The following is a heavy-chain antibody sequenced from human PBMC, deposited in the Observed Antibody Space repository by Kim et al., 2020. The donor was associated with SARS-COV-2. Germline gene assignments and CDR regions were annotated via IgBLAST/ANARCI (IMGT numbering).Heavy chain of an antibody. V-gene: IGHV1-69*02. CDR3: ARGASGSYWLSEDY. D-gene: IGHD1-26*01. Sequence: AQKFQGRVTITADKSTSTAYMGLSSLRSEDTAVYYCARGASGSYWLSEDYWGQGTLVTVSS. J-gene: IGHJ4*02.